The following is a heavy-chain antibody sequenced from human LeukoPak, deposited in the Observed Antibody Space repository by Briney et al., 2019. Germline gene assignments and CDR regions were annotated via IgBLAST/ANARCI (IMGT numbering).Heavy chain of an antibody. CDR3: ARGLRSSSWWFDP. J-gene: IGHJ5*02. CDR2: IYYNGNT. Sequence: SETLSLTCTVCGGSISSYYWSWIRQPPGKGLEWIGYIYYNGNTNYNPSLKSRVTISIDTSKNQFSLKLSSVTAADTAVYYCARGLRSSSWWFDPWGQGTLVTVSS. CDR1: GGSISSYY. V-gene: IGHV4-59*01. D-gene: IGHD6-13*01.